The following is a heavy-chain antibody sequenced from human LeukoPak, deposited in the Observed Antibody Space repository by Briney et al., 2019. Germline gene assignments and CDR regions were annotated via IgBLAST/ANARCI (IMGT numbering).Heavy chain of an antibody. D-gene: IGHD4-23*01. Sequence: GASEKVSCKASGGTFSSYAISWVRQAPGQGLEWMGRIIPILGIANYAQKFQGRVTITADKSTSTAYMELSSLRSEDTAVYYCARIGHDYGGPGHDYWGQGTLVTVSS. CDR2: IIPILGIA. CDR3: ARIGHDYGGPGHDY. V-gene: IGHV1-69*04. J-gene: IGHJ4*02. CDR1: GGTFSSYA.